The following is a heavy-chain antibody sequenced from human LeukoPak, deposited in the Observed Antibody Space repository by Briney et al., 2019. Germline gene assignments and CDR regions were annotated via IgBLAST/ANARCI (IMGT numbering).Heavy chain of an antibody. D-gene: IGHD6-13*01. CDR3: ARDLAAAGTS. CDR1: GGSLSGSY. Sequence: SETLSLTCAVYGGSLSGSYWSWIRQPPGKGLEWIGEINHSGSANYNPSLKSRVTLSIDESKNQFSLKLNSVTAADTAVYYCARDLAAAGTSWGQGTLVTVSS. CDR2: INHSGSA. V-gene: IGHV4-34*01. J-gene: IGHJ4*02.